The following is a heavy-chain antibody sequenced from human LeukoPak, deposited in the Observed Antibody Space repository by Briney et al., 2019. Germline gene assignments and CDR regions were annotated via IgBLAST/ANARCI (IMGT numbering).Heavy chain of an antibody. CDR1: GFTFSSYA. CDR3: ARDSSGWRRFDY. D-gene: IGHD6-19*01. CDR2: ISVSGGST. V-gene: IGHV3-23*01. J-gene: IGHJ4*02. Sequence: GGSLRLSCAVSGFTFSSYAMTWVRRAPGKGLEWVSGISVSGGSTTYADSVKGRFTISRDNSKNTLYLQMNSLRAEDTAVYYCARDSSGWRRFDYWGQGTLVTVSS.